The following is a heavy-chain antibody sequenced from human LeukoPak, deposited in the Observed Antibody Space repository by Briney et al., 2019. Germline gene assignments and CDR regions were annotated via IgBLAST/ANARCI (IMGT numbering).Heavy chain of an antibody. CDR3: ASGRSSYVFQH. CDR2: IHHGGTT. D-gene: IGHD3-16*01. V-gene: IGHV4-38-2*02. Sequence: SETLSLTCTVSGYSISSGYYWGWIRQPPGKGLEWIGSIHHGGTTYYNPSLKSPVTISVDTSKNQFSLKLSSVTAADTAVYYCASGRSSYVFQHWGQGTLVTVSS. CDR1: GYSISSGYY. J-gene: IGHJ1*01.